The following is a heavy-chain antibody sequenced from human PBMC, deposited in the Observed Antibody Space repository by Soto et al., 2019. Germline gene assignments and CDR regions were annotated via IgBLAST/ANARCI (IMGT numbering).Heavy chain of an antibody. CDR1: GFTFSSYA. J-gene: IGHJ4*02. Sequence: EVQLLESGGGLIQPGGSLRLSCAASGFTFSSYAMSWVRQAPGKGLEWVSTISGSGGSTYYADTVKGRFTISRDNSNNARYCQLNSLRADYTAVYYCAMKGEWELLSLDYCGQGTLVTVAS. CDR2: ISGSGGST. CDR3: AMKGEWELLSLDY. D-gene: IGHD1-26*01. V-gene: IGHV3-23*01.